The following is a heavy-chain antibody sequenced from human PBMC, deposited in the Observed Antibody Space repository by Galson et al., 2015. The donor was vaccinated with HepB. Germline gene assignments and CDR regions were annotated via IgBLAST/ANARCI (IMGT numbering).Heavy chain of an antibody. Sequence: CAISGDSVSSNSAAWNWIRQSPSRGLEWLGRTYYRSKWYNDYAVSVKSRITINPDTSKNQFSLQLNSVTPEDTAVYYCARDLGLWMATITAAFDIWGQGTMVTVSS. CDR3: ARDLGLWMATITAAFDI. CDR1: GDSVSSNSAA. D-gene: IGHD5-24*01. J-gene: IGHJ3*02. CDR2: TYYRSKWYN. V-gene: IGHV6-1*01.